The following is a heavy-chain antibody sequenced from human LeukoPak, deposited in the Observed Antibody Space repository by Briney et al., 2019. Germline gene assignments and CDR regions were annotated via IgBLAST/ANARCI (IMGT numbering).Heavy chain of an antibody. CDR2: ISGSGGST. CDR3: AKVVVTAILYYYYALDV. D-gene: IGHD2-21*02. J-gene: IGHJ6*02. V-gene: IGHV3-23*01. CDR1: GFTFSNFW. Sequence: GGSLRLSCAASGFTFSNFWMHWVRQAPGKGLEWVSVISGSGGSTYYADSVKGRFTISRDNSKNTLFLQMNSLRAEDTAVYYCAKVVVTAILYYYYALDVWGQGTTVTVSS.